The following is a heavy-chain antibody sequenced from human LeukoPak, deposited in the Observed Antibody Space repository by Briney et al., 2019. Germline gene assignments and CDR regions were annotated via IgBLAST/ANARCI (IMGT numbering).Heavy chain of an antibody. D-gene: IGHD6-13*01. J-gene: IGHJ3*02. CDR2: IYYSGTT. CDR3: ARGLIAAAGRGAFDI. Sequence: SETLSLTCTVSGGSISGYYWSWIRQPPGKGVEWIGYIYYSGTTNYNPSLKSLFTMSVDTSKNQFSLRLTSVTAADTAVYYCARGLIAAAGRGAFDIWGQGTMVTVSS. V-gene: IGHV4-59*01. CDR1: GGSISGYY.